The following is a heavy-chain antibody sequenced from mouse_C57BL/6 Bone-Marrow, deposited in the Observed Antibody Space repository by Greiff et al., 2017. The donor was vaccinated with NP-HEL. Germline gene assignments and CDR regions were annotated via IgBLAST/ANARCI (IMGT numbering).Heavy chain of an antibody. CDR2: ISSGGSYT. D-gene: IGHD2-5*01. Sequence: VQLKESGGDLVKPGGSLKLSCAASGFTFSSYGMSWVRQTPDKRLEWVATISSGGSYTYYLDSVKGRFTISRDNAKNTLYLQMSSLKSEDTAMYYCARGKTTIVTTRAMDYWGQGTSVTVSS. V-gene: IGHV5-6*01. CDR3: ARGKTTIVTTRAMDY. J-gene: IGHJ4*01. CDR1: GFTFSSYG.